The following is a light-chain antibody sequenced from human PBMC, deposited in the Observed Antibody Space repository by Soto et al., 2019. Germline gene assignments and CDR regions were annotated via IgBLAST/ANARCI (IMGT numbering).Light chain of an antibody. CDR1: SSNIGSNT. Sequence: QSVLTQPPSASGTPGQRVTISCSGSSSNIGSNTVNWYQQLPGTAPKLLIYSNNQRPSGVPDRFSGSESGTSASLAISGLQSEDEADYYCAAWDDSLNGYVFGTGTNVTVL. J-gene: IGLJ1*01. CDR3: AAWDDSLNGYV. CDR2: SNN. V-gene: IGLV1-44*01.